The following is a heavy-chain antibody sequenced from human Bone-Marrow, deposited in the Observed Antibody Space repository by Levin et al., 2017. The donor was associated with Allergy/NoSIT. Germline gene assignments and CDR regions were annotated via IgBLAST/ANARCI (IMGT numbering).Heavy chain of an antibody. V-gene: IGHV4-34*01. CDR1: GGSFSGYY. D-gene: IGHD2-2*01. CDR3: ARGSTSCYSFDP. Sequence: PGGSLRLSCAVYGGSFSGYYWSWIRQPPGKGLEWIGEINHSGSTNYNPSLKSRVTISVDTSKNQFSLKMSYVTAADTAVYYCARGSTSCYSFDPWGQGTLVTVAS. J-gene: IGHJ5*02. CDR2: INHSGST.